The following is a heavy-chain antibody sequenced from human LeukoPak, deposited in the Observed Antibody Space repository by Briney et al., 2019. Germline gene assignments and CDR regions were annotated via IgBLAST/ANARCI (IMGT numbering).Heavy chain of an antibody. CDR1: GDSISSGGYD. CDR3: ARAGDGDYVPEDYSYYMDV. J-gene: IGHJ6*03. D-gene: IGHD4-17*01. Sequence: SETLSLTCTVSGDSISSGGYDWSWIRQHPGKRLEWIGYISYSGSTYSNPSLKSRVTISVDTSKNQFSLKVSSVTAADTAVYYCARAGDGDYVPEDYSYYMDVWGKGTTVTVSS. CDR2: ISYSGST. V-gene: IGHV4-31*03.